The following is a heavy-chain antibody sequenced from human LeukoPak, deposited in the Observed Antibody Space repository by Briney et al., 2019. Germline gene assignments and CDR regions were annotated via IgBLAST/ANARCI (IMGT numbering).Heavy chain of an antibody. CDR2: INPNSGGT. J-gene: IGHJ4*02. CDR3: AREGDCSSTSCYTFDY. CDR1: GYTFTGYY. V-gene: IGHV1-2*06. D-gene: IGHD2-2*02. Sequence: GASVKVSCKASGYTFTGYYMHWVRQALGQGLEWMGRINPNSGGTNYAQKFQGRVTMTRDTSISTAYMELSRLRSDDTAVYYCAREGDCSSTSCYTFDYWGQGTLVTVSS.